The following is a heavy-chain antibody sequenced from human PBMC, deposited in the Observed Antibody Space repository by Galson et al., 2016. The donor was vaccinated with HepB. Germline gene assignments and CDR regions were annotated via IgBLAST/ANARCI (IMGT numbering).Heavy chain of an antibody. Sequence: SLRLSCAASGFTFSPYSMNWVRQAPGKGLEWVSYISSGSATTYYADSVKGRFTISRDNAKNSLYLQMNSLRDEDTAVYYCARDISNVLGSSWYFDLWGRGTLVTVSS. CDR1: GFTFSPYS. V-gene: IGHV3-48*02. CDR2: ISSGSATT. D-gene: IGHD7-27*01. CDR3: ARDISNVLGSSWYFDL. J-gene: IGHJ2*01.